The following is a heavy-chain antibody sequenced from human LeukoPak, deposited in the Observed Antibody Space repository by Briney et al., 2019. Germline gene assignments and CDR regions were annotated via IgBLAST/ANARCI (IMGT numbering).Heavy chain of an antibody. V-gene: IGHV3-23*01. D-gene: IGHD2-2*01. Sequence: GSLRLSCAASGFTFSSYAMSWVRQAPGKGLEWVSAISGSGGSTYYADSVKGRFTISRDNSKNTLYLQMNSLRAEDTAVYYCAKDEDIVVVPAAMPFDYWGQGTLVTVSS. CDR2: ISGSGGST. J-gene: IGHJ4*02. CDR3: AKDEDIVVVPAAMPFDY. CDR1: GFTFSSYA.